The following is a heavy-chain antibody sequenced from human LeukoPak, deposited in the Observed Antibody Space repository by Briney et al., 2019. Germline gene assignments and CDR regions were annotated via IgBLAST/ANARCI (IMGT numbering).Heavy chain of an antibody. V-gene: IGHV3-11*06. CDR2: ISSSSSYT. CDR3: ATLRYDYGDYFDY. D-gene: IGHD4-17*01. J-gene: IGHJ4*02. Sequence: GGSLRLSCAAPGFTFSDYYMSWIRQAPGKGLEWVSYISSSSSYTNYADSVKGRFTISRDNAKNSLYLQMNSLRAEDTAVYYCATLRYDYGDYFDYWGQGTLVTVSS. CDR1: GFTFSDYY.